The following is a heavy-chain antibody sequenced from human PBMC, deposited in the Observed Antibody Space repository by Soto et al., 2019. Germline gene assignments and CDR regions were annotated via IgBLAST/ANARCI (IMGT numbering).Heavy chain of an antibody. J-gene: IGHJ6*03. D-gene: IGHD2-15*01. V-gene: IGHV3-48*01. CDR1: GFTFSSYS. CDR2: ISSSSSTI. CDR3: ARSPYCSGGSCYPDWSYYYYYYMDV. Sequence: GGSLRLSCAASGFTFSSYSMNWVRQAPGKGLEWVSYISSSSSTIYYADSVKGRFTISRDNAKNSLYLQMNSLRAEDTAVYYCARSPYCSGGSCYPDWSYYYYYYMDVWGKGTTVTVSS.